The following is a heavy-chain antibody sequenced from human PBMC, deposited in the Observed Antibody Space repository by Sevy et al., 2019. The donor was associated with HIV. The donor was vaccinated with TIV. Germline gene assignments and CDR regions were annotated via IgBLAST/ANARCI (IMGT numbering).Heavy chain of an antibody. D-gene: IGHD2-15*01. CDR2: INPNSGGT. Sequence: ASVKVSCKASGYTFTGYYMHWVRQAPGQGLEWMGRINPNSGGTNYAQKFQGRVTMTRDTSISTAYMKLSRLRSDDTAVYYCARVPPYCSGGSCYGPMDVWGQGTTVTVSS. CDR3: ARVPPYCSGGSCYGPMDV. V-gene: IGHV1-2*06. J-gene: IGHJ6*02. CDR1: GYTFTGYY.